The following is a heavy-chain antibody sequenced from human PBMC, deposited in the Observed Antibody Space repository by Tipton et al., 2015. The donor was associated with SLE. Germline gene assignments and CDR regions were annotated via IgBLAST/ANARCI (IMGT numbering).Heavy chain of an antibody. J-gene: IGHJ4*02. CDR3: ASFLYSSGWYSG. D-gene: IGHD6-19*01. CDR1: GFTFSDYY. Sequence: SLRLSCAASGFTFSDYYMSWIRQAPGKGLEWVSYISSSSSYTNYADSVKGRFTISRDNAKNSLYLQMNSLRAEDTAVYYCASFLYSSGWYSGWGQGTLVTVSS. V-gene: IGHV3-11*03. CDR2: ISSSSSYT.